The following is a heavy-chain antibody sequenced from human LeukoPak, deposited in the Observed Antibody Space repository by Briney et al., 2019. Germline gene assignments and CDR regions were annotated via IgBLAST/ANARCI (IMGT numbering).Heavy chain of an antibody. CDR2: VSGGGAYT. J-gene: IGHJ4*02. V-gene: IGHV3-23*01. CDR3: AKRITVSAGYYLDS. CDR1: GFSFSSFA. D-gene: IGHD2-8*01. Sequence: PGGSLRLSCVGSGFSFSSFAMSWVRQAPGKGLEWVSTVSGGGAYTYYADSVKGRFTVSRDDSKSMHFLQMNSLRPEDTALYFCAKRITVSAGYYLDSWGQGPLVTVSS.